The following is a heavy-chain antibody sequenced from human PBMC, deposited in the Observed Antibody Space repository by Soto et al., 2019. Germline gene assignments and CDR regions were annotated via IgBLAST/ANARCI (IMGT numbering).Heavy chain of an antibody. CDR1: GFSFSTYN. Sequence: EVQVVESGGGLVKPGGSLRLSCATSGFSFSTYNMNWVRQAPGKGLEWVSSINGRSNYKYYTDSVKGRFAISRDNPKNSLYLQMDSPRVEDTAVYYCVREDGLVGSNSAFDYWGQGTLVTVSS. V-gene: IGHV3-21*02. CDR2: INGRSNYK. CDR3: VREDGLVGSNSAFDY. D-gene: IGHD1-26*01. J-gene: IGHJ4*02.